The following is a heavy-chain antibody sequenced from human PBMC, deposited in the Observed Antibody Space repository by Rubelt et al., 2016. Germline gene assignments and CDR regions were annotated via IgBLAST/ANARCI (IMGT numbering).Heavy chain of an antibody. V-gene: IGHV1-18*01. CDR3: ARGYCSSANCLFNWFDP. D-gene: IGHD2-2*01. Sequence: QVQLVQSGAEVKKPGASVKVSCKASGYTFTTYGISWVRQAPGQGLEWMGWIRTYNGNTNYAQKLQGRVTMTTDTATGTAYRERRSLRSDDTAMYFCARGYCSSANCLFNWFDPWGQGTLVTVSS. CDR1: GYTFTTYG. CDR2: IRTYNGNT. J-gene: IGHJ5*02.